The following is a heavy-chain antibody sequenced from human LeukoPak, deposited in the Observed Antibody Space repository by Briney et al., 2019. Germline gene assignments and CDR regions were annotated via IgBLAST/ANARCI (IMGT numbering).Heavy chain of an antibody. CDR2: IKQDGAEK. CDR3: VTETWWRFDH. CDR1: GFTFSNYW. D-gene: IGHD2-15*01. J-gene: IGHJ4*02. V-gene: IGHV3-7*01. Sequence: GGSLRLSCAASGFTFSNYWMNWVRQAPGKGREWVANIKQDGAEKSYVDSVRGRFTISRDNAKNSLYLHLNFLRAEDTAVYYCVTETWWRFDHWGQGSLVTVSS.